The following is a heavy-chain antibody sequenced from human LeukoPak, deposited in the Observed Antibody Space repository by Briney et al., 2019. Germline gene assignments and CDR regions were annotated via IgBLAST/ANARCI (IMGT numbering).Heavy chain of an antibody. V-gene: IGHV3-30*04. Sequence: GGSLRLSCAASGFTFRSHAMHWVRQAPGKGLEWVAVISYDGSNKYYADSVKGRFTIPRDNSKNTLYLQMNSLRAEDTAVYYCARDSLYCSSTSCPIDYWGQGTLVTVSS. CDR1: GFTFRSHA. J-gene: IGHJ4*02. CDR3: ARDSLYCSSTSCPIDY. CDR2: ISYDGSNK. D-gene: IGHD2-2*01.